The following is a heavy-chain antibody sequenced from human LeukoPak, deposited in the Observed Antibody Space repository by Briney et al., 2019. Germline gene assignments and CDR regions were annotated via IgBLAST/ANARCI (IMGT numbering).Heavy chain of an antibody. CDR3: ARVEDPDIQYSSRWEGDY. D-gene: IGHD6-13*01. V-gene: IGHV1-2*02. CDR2: INPNSGGT. CDR1: GYTFTGYY. J-gene: IGHJ4*02. Sequence: ASVKVSCKASGYTFTGYYMHWVRQAPGQGLEWMGWINPNSGGTNYAQKFQGRVTMTRDTSISTAYMELSRLRSDDTAVYYCARVEDPDIQYSSRWEGDYWGQGTLVTVSS.